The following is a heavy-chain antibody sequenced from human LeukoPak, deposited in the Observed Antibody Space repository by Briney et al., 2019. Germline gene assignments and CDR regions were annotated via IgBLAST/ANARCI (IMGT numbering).Heavy chain of an antibody. J-gene: IGHJ3*02. CDR1: GYTFTGYY. Sequence: ASAKVSCKASGYTFTGYYMHWVRQAPGQGLEWMGRINPNSGGTNYAQKFQGRVTMTRDTSISTAYMELSRLRSDDTAVYYCARPVFWVAVAGHDAFDIWGQGTMVTVSS. CDR2: INPNSGGT. CDR3: ARPVFWVAVAGHDAFDI. D-gene: IGHD6-19*01. V-gene: IGHV1-2*06.